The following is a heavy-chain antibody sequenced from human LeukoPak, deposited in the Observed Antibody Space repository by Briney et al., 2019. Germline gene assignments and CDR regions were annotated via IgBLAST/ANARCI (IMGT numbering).Heavy chain of an antibody. J-gene: IGHJ4*02. D-gene: IGHD1-26*01. CDR3: ARDGSGSTYYFDS. Sequence: PGGSLRLSCAASGFNFNDYYMSWVRQAPGKGLEWLSLISSTGRSIYYADSVKGRFTISRDSATSSLYLQMNSLRADDTAVYHCARDGSGSTYYFDSWGQGTLVTVSS. CDR2: ISSTGRSI. CDR1: GFNFNDYY. V-gene: IGHV3-11*01.